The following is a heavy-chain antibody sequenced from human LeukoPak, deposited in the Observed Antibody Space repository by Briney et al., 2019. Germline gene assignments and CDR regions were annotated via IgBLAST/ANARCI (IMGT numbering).Heavy chain of an antibody. CDR3: ARSYRRRIPMIVAPRGGYFDY. CDR1: GGSFSGYY. Sequence: TSETLSLTCAVYGGSFSGYYWSWIRQPPGKGLEWIGEINHSGSTNYNPSLKSRVTISVDTSKNQFSLKLSSVTAADTAVYYCARSYRRRIPMIVAPRGGYFDYWGQGTLVTVSS. V-gene: IGHV4-34*01. D-gene: IGHD3-22*01. CDR2: INHSGST. J-gene: IGHJ4*02.